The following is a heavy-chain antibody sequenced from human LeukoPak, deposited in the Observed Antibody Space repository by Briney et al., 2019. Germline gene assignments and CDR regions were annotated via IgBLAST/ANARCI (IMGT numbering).Heavy chain of an antibody. CDR1: GFTFSSYG. CDR3: ARPYDSSGYYYFDY. J-gene: IGHJ4*02. V-gene: IGHV3-33*01. D-gene: IGHD3-22*01. CDR2: IWYDGSNK. Sequence: PGGSLRLPCAASGFTFSSYGMHWVRQAPGKGLEWVAVIWYDGSNKYYADSVKGRFTISRDNSKNTLYLQMNSLRAEDTAVYYCARPYDSSGYYYFDYWGQGTLVTVSS.